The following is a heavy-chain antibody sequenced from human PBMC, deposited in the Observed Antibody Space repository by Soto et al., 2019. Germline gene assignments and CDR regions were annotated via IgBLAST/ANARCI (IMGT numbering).Heavy chain of an antibody. D-gene: IGHD5-18*01. V-gene: IGHV4-31*03. CDR2: ISYGGST. CDR1: GGSINSGGYC. J-gene: IGHJ4*02. CDR3: SRGILV. Sequence: QVQLQESGPGLVKPSQTLSLTCTVSGGSINSGGYCWSWIRQHPGKGLDWIGCISYGGSTSYNPSLQRRVTIAVDTSKNQFSLKLTSVTAADTAVYYCSRGILVWGQGALITVSS.